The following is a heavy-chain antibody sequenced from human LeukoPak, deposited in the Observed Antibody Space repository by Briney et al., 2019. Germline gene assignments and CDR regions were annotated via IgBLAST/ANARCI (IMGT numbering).Heavy chain of an antibody. CDR3: ARGSMATIYFDY. V-gene: IGHV4-59*01. CDR1: GGSISSYY. CDR2: IYYSGST. Sequence: SETLSLTCTVSGGSISSYYWSWIRQPPGKGLEWIGYIYYSGSTNYNPSLKSRVTISVDTSRNQFSLKLSSVTAADTAVYYCARGSMATIYFDYWGQGTLVTVSS. J-gene: IGHJ4*02. D-gene: IGHD5-24*01.